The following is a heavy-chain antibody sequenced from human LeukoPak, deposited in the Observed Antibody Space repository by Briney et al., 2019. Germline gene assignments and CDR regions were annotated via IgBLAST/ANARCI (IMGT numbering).Heavy chain of an antibody. Sequence: SGGSLRLSCAASGFTFSSYGMHWVRQAPGKGLEWVAVIWYDGSNKYYADSVKGRFTISRDNSKNTLYLQMNSLRAEDTAVYYCARVGVGGWFGELLYWGQGTLVTVSS. CDR2: IWYDGSNK. CDR3: ARVGVGGWFGELLY. D-gene: IGHD3-10*01. J-gene: IGHJ4*02. CDR1: GFTFSSYG. V-gene: IGHV3-33*01.